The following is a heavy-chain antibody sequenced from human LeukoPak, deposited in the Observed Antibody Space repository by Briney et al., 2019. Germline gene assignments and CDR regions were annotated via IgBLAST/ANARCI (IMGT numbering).Heavy chain of an antibody. CDR1: GFTFSSYA. J-gene: IGHJ6*03. CDR3: ARNPLSEWEPTVSGYMDV. CDR2: ISGSGGST. D-gene: IGHD1-26*01. V-gene: IGHV3-23*01. Sequence: QTGGSLRLSCAASGFTFSSYAMSWVRQAPGKGLEWVSAISGSGGSTYYADSVKGRFTISRDNSKNTLYLQMNSLRVEDTAVYYCARNPLSEWEPTVSGYMDVWGKGTTVTVSS.